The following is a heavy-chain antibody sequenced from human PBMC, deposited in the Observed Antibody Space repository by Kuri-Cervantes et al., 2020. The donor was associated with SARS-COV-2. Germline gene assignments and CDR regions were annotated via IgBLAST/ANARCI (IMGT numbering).Heavy chain of an antibody. CDR1: RGFVSGGSDY. V-gene: IGHV4-61*01. CDR3: ARVGVVSAVMPRRTDYYYYMDV. J-gene: IGHJ6*03. Sequence: PETLSLTCTVSRGFVSGGSDYWSWIREPPGKGLEWIGYIHYSGNTKYNPSLESRVTISVDTSKSQFSLEVNSVAAAETAVYYCARVGVVSAVMPRRTDYYYYMDVWGKGTTVTVSS. D-gene: IGHD2-2*01. CDR2: IHYSGNT.